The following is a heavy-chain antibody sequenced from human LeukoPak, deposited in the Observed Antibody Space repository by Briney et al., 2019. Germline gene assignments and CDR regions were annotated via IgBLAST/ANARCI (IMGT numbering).Heavy chain of an antibody. CDR2: ISDSGGST. D-gene: IGHD3-22*01. Sequence: PGGSLRLSCAASGFTFSNYVMSWVRQAPGKGLEWVSAISDSGGSTYYADSVKGRFTIPRDNSKNTLHLQMNSLRAEDTAVYYCARPYYYDSSGYYDYWGQGTLVTVSS. CDR1: GFTFSNYV. CDR3: ARPYYYDSSGYYDY. J-gene: IGHJ4*02. V-gene: IGHV3-23*01.